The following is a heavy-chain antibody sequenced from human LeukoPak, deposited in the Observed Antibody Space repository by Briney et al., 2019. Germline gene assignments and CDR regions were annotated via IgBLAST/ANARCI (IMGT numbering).Heavy chain of an antibody. D-gene: IGHD4-17*01. CDR2: INHSGST. V-gene: IGHV4-34*01. CDR1: GGSFSGYY. Sequence: SETLSLTCAVYGGSFSGYYWSWIRQPPGKGLEWIGEINHSGSTNYNPSLKSRVTISVDTSKNQFSLKLSSVTAADTAVYYCARDDYGDPEGLLGGFDYWGQGTLVTVSS. J-gene: IGHJ4*02. CDR3: ARDDYGDPEGLLGGFDY.